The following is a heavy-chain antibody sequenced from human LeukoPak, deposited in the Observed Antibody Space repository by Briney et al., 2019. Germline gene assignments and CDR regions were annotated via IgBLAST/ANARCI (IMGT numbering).Heavy chain of an antibody. V-gene: IGHV3-11*06. CDR3: ARIVSSSGSADLYYFDY. Sequence: GGSLRLSCAASVFTFSVFYMSCIPEAPRRGVGWVSYISSSRSYTNYAHSVKGRFTISRDNAKNSLYLQMNSLRAEDTAVYYCARIVSSSGSADLYYFDYWGQGTLVTVSS. CDR1: VFTFSVFY. D-gene: IGHD6-19*01. CDR2: ISSSRSYT. J-gene: IGHJ4*02.